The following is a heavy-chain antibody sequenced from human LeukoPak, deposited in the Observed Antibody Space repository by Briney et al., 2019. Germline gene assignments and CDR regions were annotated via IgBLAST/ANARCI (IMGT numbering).Heavy chain of an antibody. V-gene: IGHV1-2*02. CDR1: GYSFTSSY. J-gene: IGHJ4*02. D-gene: IGHD2-2*01. CDR3: ATSRGYCSSTSCRDDYYFDY. CDR2: INPNSGGT. Sequence: GASVKVSCKACGYSFTSSYIHWVRQAPGQGLEWMGWINPNSGGTNYAQKFQGRVTMTRDTSISTAYMELSRLRSDDTAVYYCATSRGYCSSTSCRDDYYFDYWGQGTLVTVSS.